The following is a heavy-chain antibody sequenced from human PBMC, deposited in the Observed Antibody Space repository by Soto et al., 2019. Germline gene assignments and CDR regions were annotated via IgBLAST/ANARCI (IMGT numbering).Heavy chain of an antibody. CDR2: IYPDDSDT. CDR3: AGPGQSTSSSFDY. V-gene: IGHV5-51*01. Sequence: PGDALRRSCQSSGYIFTTCWFGWVRHMPWKGLEWMGNIYPDDSDTRYSPSFQGQVTISADKSINTAYLQWSSLKASDTAMYYCAGPGQSTSSSFDYCGQGTLVTVSS. D-gene: IGHD6-6*01. J-gene: IGHJ4*02. CDR1: GYIFTTCW.